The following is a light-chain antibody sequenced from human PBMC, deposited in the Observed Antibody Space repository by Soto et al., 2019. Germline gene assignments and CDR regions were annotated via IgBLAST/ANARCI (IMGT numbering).Light chain of an antibody. Sequence: QSALTQPASVSDSPGQSITISCTGTSSDVGGSNFVSWYQQHPGKPPKLIIYDVANRPSGVSNRFSGSKSGSTASLIISRLQTEDEADYYCVSYTYSTNYVFGTGTKVTVL. CDR1: SSDVGGSNF. CDR2: DVA. CDR3: VSYTYSTNYV. J-gene: IGLJ1*01. V-gene: IGLV2-14*03.